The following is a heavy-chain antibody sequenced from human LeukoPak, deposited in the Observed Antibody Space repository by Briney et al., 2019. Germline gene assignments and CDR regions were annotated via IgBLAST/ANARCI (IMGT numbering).Heavy chain of an antibody. V-gene: IGHV3-48*03. CDR2: ISSSGSTI. CDR1: GFTFSSYE. D-gene: IGHD3-10*02. Sequence: GGSLRLSCAASGFTFSSYEMNWVRQAPGKGLEWVSYISSSGSTIYYADSVKGRFTISRDNTKNSLYLQMNSLRAEDTAVYYCAELGITMIGGVWGKGTTITISS. J-gene: IGHJ6*04. CDR3: AELGITMIGGV.